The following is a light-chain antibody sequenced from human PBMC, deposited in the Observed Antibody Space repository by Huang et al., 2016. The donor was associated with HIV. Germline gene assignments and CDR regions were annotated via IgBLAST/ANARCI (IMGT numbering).Light chain of an antibody. CDR1: RHIYSY. CDR3: QQYDSLPRT. Sequence: DIQMTQSPSSLSASIGDRVTITCRASRHIYSYVNWYQHRPGKAPKRLIYDAANLEVGVPSRFSGSGSGRNFTLIISSLQPEDFATYYCQQYDSLPRTFGPGTKV. J-gene: IGKJ3*01. CDR2: DAA. V-gene: IGKV1-33*01.